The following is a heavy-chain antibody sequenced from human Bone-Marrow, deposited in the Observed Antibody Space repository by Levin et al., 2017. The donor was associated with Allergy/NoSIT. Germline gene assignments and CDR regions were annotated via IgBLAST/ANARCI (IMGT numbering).Heavy chain of an antibody. D-gene: IGHD3-10*01. Sequence: LRLSCTVSGVSINSGVYYWSWVRQHPGKGLEWIGYIKYSGSTYYNPSLKRRVTFSLDTPKNQFSLQLTSVTAADTAVYYCARQGVERFGDSIITWFDRWGQGTLVTVSS. CDR2: IKYSGST. CDR3: ARQGVERFGDSIITWFDR. J-gene: IGHJ5*02. CDR1: GVSINSGVYY. V-gene: IGHV4-31*03.